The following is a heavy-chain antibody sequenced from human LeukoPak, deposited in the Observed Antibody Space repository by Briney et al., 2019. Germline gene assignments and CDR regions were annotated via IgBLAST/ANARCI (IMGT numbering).Heavy chain of an antibody. CDR3: ARGIGDYYDSSGYYVDY. J-gene: IGHJ4*02. CDR1: GGSISGYY. Sequence: KPSETLSLTCTVSGGSISGYYWSWIRQPPGKGLEWIGEINHSGSTNYNPSLKSRVTISVDTSKNQFSLKLSSVTAADTAVYYCARGIGDYYDSSGYYVDYWGQGTLVTVSS. V-gene: IGHV4-34*01. CDR2: INHSGST. D-gene: IGHD3-22*01.